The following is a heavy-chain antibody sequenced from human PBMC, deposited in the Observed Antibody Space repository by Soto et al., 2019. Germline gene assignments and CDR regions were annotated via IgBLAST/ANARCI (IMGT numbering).Heavy chain of an antibody. D-gene: IGHD3-10*01. CDR1: GASVSRIGFH. CDR3: ARRGSGHTFDY. J-gene: IGHJ4*02. CDR2: IYDAGTT. Sequence: SETLSLTCAVSGASVSRIGFHWGWIRQPPGQGLEWIGSIYDAGTTFYNPSLKSRVTISADTSKNHFSLRLSSVTAAGTAVYYCARRGSGHTFDYWGQGTLVTVSS. V-gene: IGHV4-39*01.